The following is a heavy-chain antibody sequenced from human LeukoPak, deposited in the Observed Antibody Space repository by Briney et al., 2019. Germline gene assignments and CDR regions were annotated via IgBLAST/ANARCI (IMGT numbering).Heavy chain of an antibody. J-gene: IGHJ4*02. D-gene: IGHD3-3*01. CDR3: AKDGSGFWSHDS. CDR2: ISGSGVST. V-gene: IGHV3-23*01. Sequence: PGGSLRLSCAASGFTFSSYALTWVRQAPGKGLEWVSTISGSGVSTYYADSVKGRFTISRDNSKNTLYLQMNSLRAEDTAVYYCAKDGSGFWSHDSWGQGTLVTVSS. CDR1: GFTFSSYA.